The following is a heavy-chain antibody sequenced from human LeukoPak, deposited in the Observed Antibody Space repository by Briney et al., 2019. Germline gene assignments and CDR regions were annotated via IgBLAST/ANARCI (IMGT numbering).Heavy chain of an antibody. J-gene: IGHJ4*02. CDR3: ARDAVSLAAAGTSDY. V-gene: IGHV3-33*01. Sequence: GRSLRLSCAASGFTFSSYGMHWVRQAPGKGLEWVAVIWYDGSNKYYADSVKGRFTISRDNSKNTLYLQMNSLRAEDTAVYYCARDAVSLAAAGTSDYWGQGSLVTVSS. CDR2: IWYDGSNK. CDR1: GFTFSSYG. D-gene: IGHD6-13*01.